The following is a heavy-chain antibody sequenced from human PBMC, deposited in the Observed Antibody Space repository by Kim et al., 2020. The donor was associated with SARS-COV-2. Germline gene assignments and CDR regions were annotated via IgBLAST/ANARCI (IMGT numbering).Heavy chain of an antibody. Sequence: SYAQKFQGRVTMTRDTSTSTVYMELSSLRSEDTAVYYCARDGAVEQLIDYWGQGTLVTVSS. J-gene: IGHJ4*02. D-gene: IGHD5-18*01. V-gene: IGHV1-46*01. CDR3: ARDGAVEQLIDY.